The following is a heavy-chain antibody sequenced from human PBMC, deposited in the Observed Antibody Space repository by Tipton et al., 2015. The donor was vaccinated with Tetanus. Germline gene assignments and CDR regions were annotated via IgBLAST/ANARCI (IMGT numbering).Heavy chain of an antibody. CDR2: ISSSGSTI. CDR3: ARGLRVSIAGTPPSGVRQPPGPYWYFDL. CDR1: GFAFSSYE. J-gene: IGHJ2*01. V-gene: IGHV3-48*03. D-gene: IGHD1-7*01. Sequence: SLRLSCAASGFAFSSYEMNWVRQAPGKGLEWVSYISSSGSTIYYADSVKGRFTISRDKAKNSLYLQMNSLRAEDTAVYYCARGLRVSIAGTPPSGVRQPPGPYWYFDLWGRGTLVTVSS.